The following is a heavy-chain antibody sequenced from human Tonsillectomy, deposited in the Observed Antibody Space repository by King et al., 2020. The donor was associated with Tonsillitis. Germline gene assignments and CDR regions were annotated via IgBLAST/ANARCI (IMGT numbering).Heavy chain of an antibody. J-gene: IGHJ4*02. V-gene: IGHV1-2*02. D-gene: IGHD4-17*01. Sequence: QLVQSGAEVKKPGASVKVSCKASGYRFTGYLMHWVRQAPGQGLEWMGWINRNSGVAKYAQKFQGRVTMTRETSISTAYMELSRLRSDDTAVYYCARGGDYGDYLFDYWGQGSLVTVSS. CDR3: ARGGDYGDYLFDY. CDR2: INRNSGVA. CDR1: GYRFTGYL.